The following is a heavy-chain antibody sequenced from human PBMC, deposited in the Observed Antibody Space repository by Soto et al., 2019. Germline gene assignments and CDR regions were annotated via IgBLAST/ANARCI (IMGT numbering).Heavy chain of an antibody. V-gene: IGHV3-30-3*01. D-gene: IGHD3-16*01. CDR1: GFTFSIYA. J-gene: IGHJ5*02. CDR3: AREYSDGWFDP. Sequence: QVQLVESGGGVVQPGRSLRLSCAASGFTFSIYAMHWVRQDPGKGLEWVAVISYDGSNKYYADSVQGRFTISRDNYKNTVYLQMNSLRAEDSAVYYCAREYSDGWFDPWGQGTLVTVSS. CDR2: ISYDGSNK.